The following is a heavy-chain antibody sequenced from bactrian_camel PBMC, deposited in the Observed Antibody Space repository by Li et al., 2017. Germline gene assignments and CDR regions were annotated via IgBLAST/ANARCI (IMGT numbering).Heavy chain of an antibody. CDR2: IARDDSI. CDR1: ARIYTRCR. Sequence: HVQLVESGGGSVEAGGSLKLTCMASARIYTRCRLGWFRHVPGKEREMVSYIARDDSITTADAVKGRFAISQDLPKNTLYLQMNNVQIEDTAVYYCAAATYVPHGSGTRCAWNSYGQGTQVTVS. V-gene: IGHV3S53*01. D-gene: IGHD3*01. J-gene: IGHJ4*01.